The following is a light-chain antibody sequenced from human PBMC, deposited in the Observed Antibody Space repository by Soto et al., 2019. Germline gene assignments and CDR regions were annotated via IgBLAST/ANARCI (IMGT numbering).Light chain of an antibody. J-gene: IGLJ2*01. CDR2: EVS. V-gene: IGLV2-11*01. Sequence: QPVLTQARSVSGSPGQSVTISCTGTSSDVGGYNYVSWYQQHPGKTPKLMIYEVSKRPSGVPDRFSGSKSGNTASLTISGLQAEDEADYYCSSYAGSYSLVFGGGTKLTVL. CDR1: SSDVGGYNY. CDR3: SSYAGSYSLV.